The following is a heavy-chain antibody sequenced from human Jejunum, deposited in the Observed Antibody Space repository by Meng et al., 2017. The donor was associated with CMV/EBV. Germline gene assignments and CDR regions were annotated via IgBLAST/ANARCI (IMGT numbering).Heavy chain of an antibody. J-gene: IGHJ4*02. CDR3: VKDFAWSIDF. V-gene: IGHV3-74*01. Sequence: VQRVGSGGGLFHPGGSLRLSCAASGFSFSASVMHWVRQDPGQGLVWVARINHDGTETIYRDSVRGRFTVSRDNTKNTVSLEMNSLRVEDTALYYCVKDFAWSIDFWGQGVLVTVSS. CDR1: GFSFSASV. CDR2: INHDGTET. D-gene: IGHD3-3*01.